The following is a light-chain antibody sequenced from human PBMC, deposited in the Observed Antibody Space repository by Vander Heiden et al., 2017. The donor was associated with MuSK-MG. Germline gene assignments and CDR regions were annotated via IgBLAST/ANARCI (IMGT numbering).Light chain of an antibody. CDR3: CSSAINNTFVL. Sequence: QPALTQPASVSGSPGQSISISCTGTSSDVGRYNLVSWYQQHPGKAPKLLIYEGSERPSGVSNRFSGSKSANTASLTISGLQAEDEAEYYCCSSAINNTFVLFGGGTKLIVL. CDR1: SSDVGRYNL. V-gene: IGLV2-23*03. CDR2: EGS. J-gene: IGLJ2*01.